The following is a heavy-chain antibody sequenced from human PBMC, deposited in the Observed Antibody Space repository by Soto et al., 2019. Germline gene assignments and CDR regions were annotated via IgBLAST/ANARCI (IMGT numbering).Heavy chain of an antibody. J-gene: IGHJ4*02. D-gene: IGHD6-19*01. V-gene: IGHV4-31*03. Sequence: SETLSLTCTVSGGSISSSNYYWSWIRQLPGKGLEWIGYIYYSGTTYYNPSLKSRVTISVDTSKNHFSLKLTSVTAADTAVYYCARGNGNSAWKIDYWGQGTLVTVSS. CDR1: GGSISSSNYY. CDR3: ARGNGNSAWKIDY. CDR2: IYYSGTT.